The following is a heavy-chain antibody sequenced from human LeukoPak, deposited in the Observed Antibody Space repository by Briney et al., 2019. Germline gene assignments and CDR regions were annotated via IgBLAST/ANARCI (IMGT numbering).Heavy chain of an antibody. Sequence: GGSLRLSCAASGFTFSSYEMNWVRQAPGKGLEWVSYISSSGSTIYYADSVKGRFTISRDNAKNSLYLQMNSLRAEDTAVYYCARAVVVAATPFDYWGQGTLVTVSS. J-gene: IGHJ4*02. CDR1: GFTFSSYE. D-gene: IGHD2-15*01. CDR2: ISSSGSTI. CDR3: ARAVVVAATPFDY. V-gene: IGHV3-48*03.